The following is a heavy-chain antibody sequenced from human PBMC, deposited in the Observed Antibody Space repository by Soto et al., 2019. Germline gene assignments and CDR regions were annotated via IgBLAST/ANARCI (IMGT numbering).Heavy chain of an antibody. CDR2: ISWDSGSI. V-gene: IGHV3-9*01. Sequence: SLRLSCAASGFTFDDSAIRWVRQARGKGLEWVSGISWDSGSIGYAVSVKGRFTISRDNAKNSLYLQMNRLRAEDTALYYSAKDISDYYDSSGLDYSGQATLLTVHS. CDR1: GFTFDDSA. CDR3: AKDISDYYDSSGLDY. D-gene: IGHD3-22*01. J-gene: IGHJ4*02.